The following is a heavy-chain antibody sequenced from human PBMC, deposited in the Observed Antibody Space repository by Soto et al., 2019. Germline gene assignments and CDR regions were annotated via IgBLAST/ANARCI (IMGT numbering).Heavy chain of an antibody. Sequence: GGSLRLSCAASGFTFSSYSMNWVRQAPGKGLEWVSYISSSSSTIYYADSVKGRFTISRDNAKNSLYLQMNSLRAEDTAVYYCARAYCTSTSCHYYFDYWGQGTLVTVSS. CDR2: ISSSSSTI. CDR3: ARAYCTSTSCHYYFDY. J-gene: IGHJ4*02. CDR1: GFTFSSYS. V-gene: IGHV3-48*01. D-gene: IGHD2-2*01.